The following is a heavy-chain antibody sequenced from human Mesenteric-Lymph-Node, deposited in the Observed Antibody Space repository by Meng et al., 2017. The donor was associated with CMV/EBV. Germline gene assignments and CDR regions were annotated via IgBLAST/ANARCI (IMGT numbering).Heavy chain of an antibody. Sequence: GESLKISCAASGFTFSSYEMNWVRQAPGKGLEWVSSITSSSSSIYYADSVKGRFTISRDNAKNSLYLQMNSLRAEDTAVYYCARDEGEGYCSSTSCPYYYGMDVWGQGTTVTVSS. V-gene: IGHV3-21*01. CDR1: GFTFSSYE. D-gene: IGHD2-2*01. J-gene: IGHJ6*02. CDR3: ARDEGEGYCSSTSCPYYYGMDV. CDR2: ITSSSSSI.